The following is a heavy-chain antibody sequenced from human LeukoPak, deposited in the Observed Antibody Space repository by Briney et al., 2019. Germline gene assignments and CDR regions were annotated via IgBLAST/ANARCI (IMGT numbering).Heavy chain of an antibody. J-gene: IGHJ4*02. CDR1: RGTFSSYA. CDR3: ARSPKYYYDSSGYYLFDY. Sequence: ASVKVSCKASRGTFSSYAISWVRQAPGQGLEWMGRIIPIFGTANYAQKFQGRVTITTDESTSTAYMELSSLRSDDTAVYYCARSPKYYYDSSGYYLFDYWGQGTLVTVSS. D-gene: IGHD3-22*01. V-gene: IGHV1-69*05. CDR2: IIPIFGTA.